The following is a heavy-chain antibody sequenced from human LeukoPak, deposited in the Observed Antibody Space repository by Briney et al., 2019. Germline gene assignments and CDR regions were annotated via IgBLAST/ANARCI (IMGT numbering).Heavy chain of an antibody. J-gene: IGHJ4*02. V-gene: IGHV3-7*05. Sequence: PGGSLRLSCAASGFTFSSSWMTWVRQAPGKGPEWVAHIKADGTEEYYVDSVKGRFTISRDNAKNSLYLQMNSLRAEDTAVCYCARWNDGWEFHYWGQGTLVSVSS. CDR1: GFTFSSSW. CDR2: IKADGTEE. CDR3: ARWNDGWEFHY. D-gene: IGHD1-1*01.